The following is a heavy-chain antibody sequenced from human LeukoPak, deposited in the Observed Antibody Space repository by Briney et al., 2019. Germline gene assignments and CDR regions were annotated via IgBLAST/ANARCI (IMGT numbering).Heavy chain of an antibody. CDR3: AKDEGDSGYSGYDSEPSHHN. CDR2: ISGSGGST. CDR1: GFTSSTYA. V-gene: IGHV3-23*01. J-gene: IGHJ4*02. D-gene: IGHD5-12*01. Sequence: GGSLCPSPAVFGFTSSTYATGWVRQAPGKGLEWVSAISGSGGSTYYADSVKGRFPISRDNSKNTLYLQMNSLRAEDTAVYYCAKDEGDSGYSGYDSEPSHHNWGQGQLVTVSS.